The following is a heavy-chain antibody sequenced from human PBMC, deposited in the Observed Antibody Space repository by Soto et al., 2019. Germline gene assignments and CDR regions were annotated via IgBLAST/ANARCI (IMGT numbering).Heavy chain of an antibody. CDR3: ARDSVAAAGTGYGMDV. V-gene: IGHV3-30-3*01. CDR2: ISYDGSNK. D-gene: IGHD6-13*01. CDR1: GFTFSSYA. Sequence: GGSLRLSCAASGFTFSSYAMSWVRQAPGKGLEWVAVISYDGSNKYYADSVKGRFTISRDNSKNTLYLQMNSLRAEDTAVYYCARDSVAAAGTGYGMDVWGQGTTVTVSS. J-gene: IGHJ6*02.